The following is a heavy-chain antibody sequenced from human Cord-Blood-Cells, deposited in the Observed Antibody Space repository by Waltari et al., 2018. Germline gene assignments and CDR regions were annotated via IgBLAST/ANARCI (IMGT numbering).Heavy chain of an antibody. V-gene: IGHV4-34*01. CDR1: GGSFSGYY. CDR2: INHSGST. CDR3: ASGGAYYDILTGYYY. D-gene: IGHD3-9*01. Sequence: QVQLQQWGAGLLKPSETLSLTCAVYGGSFSGYYWSWIRQPPGKGLEWIGEINHSGSTNYNPSLKSRVTISVDTSKNQFSLKLSSVTAADTAVYYCASGGAYYDILTGYYYWGQGTLFTVSS. J-gene: IGHJ4*02.